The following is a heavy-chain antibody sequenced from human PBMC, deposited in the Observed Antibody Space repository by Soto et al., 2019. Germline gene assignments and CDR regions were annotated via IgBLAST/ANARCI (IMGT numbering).Heavy chain of an antibody. CDR2: ISPYTYNT. D-gene: IGHD2-21*01. Sequence: QVQLVRSGAEVKKPGASVKVTCKTSGYTFTSYGISWVRQAPGQGPEWMGWISPYTYNTNYAQKFQGRVTMTTDTSTSTVYMELRSLRSDDTAVYYCARDLRGNSYYFDFWGQGTLITVSS. J-gene: IGHJ4*02. CDR1: GYTFTSYG. V-gene: IGHV1-18*04. CDR3: ARDLRGNSYYFDF.